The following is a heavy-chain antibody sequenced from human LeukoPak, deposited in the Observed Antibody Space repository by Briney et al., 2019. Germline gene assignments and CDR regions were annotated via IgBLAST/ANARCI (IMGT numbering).Heavy chain of an antibody. V-gene: IGHV1-18*01. Sequence: DSVKVSCKAYGYTFTSYGISWVRQAPGQGLEWMGWISAYNGNTNYAQKLQGRVTMTTDTSTSTAYMELRSLRSDDTAVYYCARDFVGYCSSTSCYYAFDIWGQGTMVTVSS. CDR1: GYTFTSYG. CDR2: ISAYNGNT. J-gene: IGHJ3*02. D-gene: IGHD2-2*01. CDR3: ARDFVGYCSSTSCYYAFDI.